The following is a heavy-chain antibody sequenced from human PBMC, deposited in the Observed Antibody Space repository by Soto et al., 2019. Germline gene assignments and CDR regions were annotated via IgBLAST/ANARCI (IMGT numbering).Heavy chain of an antibody. J-gene: IGHJ6*02. Sequence: QVQLQQSGPGLVKPSQTLSLTCTVSGGSISFDHYHWPWIRQPPGKGLEWIGYVHYSGSVLYNPSLQSRVSISVDTSKNQFSLKLSSVTAADTAVYFCAREDDGGDRDYYGLDVWGQGTTVTVSS. CDR1: GGSISFDHYH. D-gene: IGHD2-21*02. CDR2: VHYSGSV. CDR3: AREDDGGDRDYYGLDV. V-gene: IGHV4-30-4*01.